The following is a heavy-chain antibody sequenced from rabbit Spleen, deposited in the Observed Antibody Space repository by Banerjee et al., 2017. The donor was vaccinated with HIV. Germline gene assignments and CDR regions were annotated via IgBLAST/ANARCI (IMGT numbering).Heavy chain of an antibody. J-gene: IGHJ4*01. V-gene: IGHV1S45*01. D-gene: IGHD4-2*01. CDR1: GVSLNDKDV. CDR3: ARGKAEDCYDCGL. Sequence: EQLEESGGGLVKPEGSLTLTCTASGVSLNDKDVMCWVRQAPGKGLEWIACINIVTGKAVYASWAKGLFTMTRTSSTTVTLQMTSLTADDTASYFCARGKAEDCYDCGLWGPGTLVTVS. CDR2: INIVTGKA.